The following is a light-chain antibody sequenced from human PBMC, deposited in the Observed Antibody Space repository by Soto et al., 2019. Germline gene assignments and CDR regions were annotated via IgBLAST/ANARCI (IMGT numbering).Light chain of an antibody. CDR2: DNV. V-gene: IGLV1-51*01. CDR3: GAGENILRAYV. CDR1: GSNLGRNY. J-gene: IGLJ1*01. Sequence: QSVLTQPPSVSATPGQKVTISCSGSGSNLGRNYVSWYQQLPGTAPKLLIYDNVYRFSGIPDRFSASKSGTSATLGITGPQTGDECDYYCGAGENILRAYVFGTGTKVTVL.